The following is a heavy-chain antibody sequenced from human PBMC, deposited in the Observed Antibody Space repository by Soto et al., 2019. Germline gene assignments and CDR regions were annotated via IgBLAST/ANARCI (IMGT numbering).Heavy chain of an antibody. Sequence: SEPLSLTCTVSGGSIISYCWRWIRQPPGKGLEWIGYIYYSGSTNYNPSLKSRVTISVDTSKNQFSLKLSSVTAADTAVYCCARESSDDYGDYFFDYWGQGTLVTVSS. D-gene: IGHD4-17*01. CDR3: ARESSDDYGDYFFDY. CDR2: IYYSGST. CDR1: GGSIISYC. J-gene: IGHJ4*02. V-gene: IGHV4-59*01.